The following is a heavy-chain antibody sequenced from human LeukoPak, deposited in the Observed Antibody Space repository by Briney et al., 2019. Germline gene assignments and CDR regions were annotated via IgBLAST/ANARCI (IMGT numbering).Heavy chain of an antibody. J-gene: IGHJ3*02. CDR2: INHSGST. Sequence: SETLSLTCAVYGGSFSGYYWSWIRQPPGKGLEWIGEINHSGSTNYNPSLKSRVTISVDTSKNQFSLKLSSVTAADTAVYYCARGTRCSSTSCYPSYYYDSSGSPGRAFDIWGQGTMVTVSS. D-gene: IGHD3-22*01. V-gene: IGHV4-34*01. CDR3: ARGTRCSSTSCYPSYYYDSSGSPGRAFDI. CDR1: GGSFSGYY.